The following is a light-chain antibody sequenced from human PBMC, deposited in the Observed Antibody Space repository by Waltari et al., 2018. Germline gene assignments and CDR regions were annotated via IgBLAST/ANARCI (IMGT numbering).Light chain of an antibody. CDR3: QQYNSWPPYT. CDR1: QALNTN. J-gene: IGKJ2*01. V-gene: IGKV3-15*01. Sequence: EIVMTQSPATLSVSPGERATLSCRASQALNTNLAWYQQKPGQAPRLLIYGASTRATGIPARFSGSGSGTEFTLTISSLQSEDFAVYYCQQYNSWPPYTFSQGTKLEIK. CDR2: GAS.